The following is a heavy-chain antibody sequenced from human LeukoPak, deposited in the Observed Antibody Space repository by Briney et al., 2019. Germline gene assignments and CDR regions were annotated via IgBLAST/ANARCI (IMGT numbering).Heavy chain of an antibody. J-gene: IGHJ4*02. CDR3: ARHSDWRFDY. D-gene: IGHD3-9*01. CDR2: NYPADSDT. CDR1: GYSFTSYW. V-gene: IGHV5-51*01. Sequence: GESLKISCKGSGYSFTSYWIAWVRQMPGKGLEWMGINYPADSDTRYSPSFQGQVTISADKSISTAYLQWSSLKASDTAMYYCARHSDWRFDYWGQGTLVTVSS.